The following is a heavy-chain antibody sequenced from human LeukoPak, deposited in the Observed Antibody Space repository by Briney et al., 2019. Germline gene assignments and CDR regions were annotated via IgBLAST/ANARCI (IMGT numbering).Heavy chain of an antibody. J-gene: IGHJ4*02. D-gene: IGHD3-10*01. Sequence: KPSETLSLTCTVSGVSMNNYYWSWIRQAPGKGLEWIGYISDSGSTNYNPSLRSRVTISVDTSKNQFSLKLSSVTAADTALYYCARYYGSGSYYLDYWGQGTLVTVSS. CDR3: ARYYGSGSYYLDY. V-gene: IGHV4-59*01. CDR1: GVSMNNYY. CDR2: ISDSGST.